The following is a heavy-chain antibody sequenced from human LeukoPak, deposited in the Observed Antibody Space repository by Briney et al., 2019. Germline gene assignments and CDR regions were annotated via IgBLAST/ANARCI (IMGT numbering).Heavy chain of an antibody. Sequence: PSETLSLTCTVSGVSISSSNSYWGWIRQPPGKGLEWIGSIYYSGNTYYNASLKSRVTISVDKSKNQFSLKLSSVTAADTAVYYCARASPSAYYYDSSGKYKLDYWGQGTLVTVSS. CDR3: ARASPSAYYYDSSGKYKLDY. CDR2: IYYSGNT. J-gene: IGHJ4*02. V-gene: IGHV4-39*07. CDR1: GVSISSSNSY. D-gene: IGHD3-22*01.